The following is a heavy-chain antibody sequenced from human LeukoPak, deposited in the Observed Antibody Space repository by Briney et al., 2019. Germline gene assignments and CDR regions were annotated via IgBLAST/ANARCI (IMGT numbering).Heavy chain of an antibody. Sequence: GGSLRLSCAASGFTFSSYSLNWVRQAPGKGLEWVSSISSSSSYIYYADSVKGRFTISRDNAKNSLYLQMNSLRAEDTAVYYCAREVGYYYDSSGYPWGQGTLVTVSS. V-gene: IGHV3-21*01. CDR2: ISSSSSYI. CDR1: GFTFSSYS. D-gene: IGHD3-22*01. CDR3: AREVGYYYDSSGYP. J-gene: IGHJ5*02.